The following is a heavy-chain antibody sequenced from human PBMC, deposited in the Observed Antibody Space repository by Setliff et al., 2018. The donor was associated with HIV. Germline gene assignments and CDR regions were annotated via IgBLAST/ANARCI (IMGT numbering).Heavy chain of an antibody. Sequence: PGGSLRLSCEASGISFSSYAMTWVRQAPGKGLQWVSGISDRGGSIYYAESVRGRFTISRDNSKNTLYLQMSSLRVDDTAVYYCANANRMVVVGVSTPGWTLWGQGALVTVSS. V-gene: IGHV3-23*01. D-gene: IGHD2-21*01. CDR3: ANANRMVVVGVSTPGWTL. CDR2: ISDRGGSI. CDR1: GISFSSYA. J-gene: IGHJ4*02.